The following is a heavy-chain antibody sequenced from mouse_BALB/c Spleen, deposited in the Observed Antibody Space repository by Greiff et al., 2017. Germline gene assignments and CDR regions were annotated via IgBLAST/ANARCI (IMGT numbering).Heavy chain of an antibody. Sequence: EVQGVESGAELVKPGASVKLSCTASGFNIKDTYMHWVKQRPEQGLEWIGRIDPANGNTKYDPKFQGKATITADTSSNTAYLQLSSLTSEDTAVYYCARRDYFDDWGQGTTLTVSS. CDR1: GFNIKDTY. J-gene: IGHJ2*01. CDR3: ARRDYFDD. V-gene: IGHV14-3*02. CDR2: IDPANGNT.